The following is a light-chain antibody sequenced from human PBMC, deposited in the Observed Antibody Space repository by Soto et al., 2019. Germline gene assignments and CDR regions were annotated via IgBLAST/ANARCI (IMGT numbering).Light chain of an antibody. J-gene: IGKJ2*01. CDR1: QTISSW. V-gene: IGKV1-5*01. CDR3: QQYSAYPYT. Sequence: DIQMTQSPSTLCGSVGDRVTITCRASQTISSWLAWYQQKPGKAPKLLIYDASSLEGGVPSRFSGSGSGTEYTLTISSLQADDFATYYCQQYSAYPYTFGQGTKVDIK. CDR2: DAS.